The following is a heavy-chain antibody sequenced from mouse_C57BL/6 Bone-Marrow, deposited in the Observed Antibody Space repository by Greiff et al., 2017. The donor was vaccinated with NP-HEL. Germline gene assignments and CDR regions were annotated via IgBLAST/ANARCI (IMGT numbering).Heavy chain of an antibody. CDR1: GFTFSSYA. CDR3: TKLLLLRNYYAMDY. V-gene: IGHV5-9-1*02. J-gene: IGHJ4*01. D-gene: IGHD1-1*01. Sequence: EVKVVESGEGLVKPGGSLKLSCAASGFTFSSYAMSWVRQTPEKRLEWVAYISSGGDYIYYADTVKGRFTISRDNARNTLYLQMSSLKSEDTAMYYCTKLLLLRNYYAMDYWGQGTSVTVSS. CDR2: ISSGGDYI.